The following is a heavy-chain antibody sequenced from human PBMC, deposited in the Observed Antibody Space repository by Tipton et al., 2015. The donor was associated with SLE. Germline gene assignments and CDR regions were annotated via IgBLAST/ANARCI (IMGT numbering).Heavy chain of an antibody. J-gene: IGHJ4*02. V-gene: IGHV4-31*03. CDR1: GVSITSGGYY. CDR3: ARQWGSLDY. Sequence: TLSLTCTVSGVSITSGGYYWTWIRQHPGKALEWIGYVYYSGSTYYNPSLKSRVIMPVDTSKNQFSLNLSSVTAADTAVYYCARQWGSLDYWGQGTLVTVSS. CDR2: VYYSGST. D-gene: IGHD1-26*01.